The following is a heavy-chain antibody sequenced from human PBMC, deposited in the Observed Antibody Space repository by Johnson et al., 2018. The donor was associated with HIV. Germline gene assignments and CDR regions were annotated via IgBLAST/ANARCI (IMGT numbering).Heavy chain of an antibody. Sequence: VQLVESGGGVVQPGRSLRLSCAASGFTFSNYAMHWVRQAPGKGLEWVAVISYDGSNKHYADSVKGRFTISRDNSKNTLNLQMNSMRDEDTAVYYCAKPYYDFWSGYYEYNAFDIWGQGTMVTVSS. CDR1: GFTFSNYA. CDR2: ISYDGSNK. CDR3: AKPYYDFWSGYYEYNAFDI. J-gene: IGHJ3*02. V-gene: IGHV3-30*04. D-gene: IGHD3-3*01.